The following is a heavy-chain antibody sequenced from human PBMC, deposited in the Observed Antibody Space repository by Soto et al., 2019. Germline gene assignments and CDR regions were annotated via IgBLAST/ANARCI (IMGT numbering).Heavy chain of an antibody. V-gene: IGHV2-5*02. D-gene: IGHD1-26*01. CDR3: ARYSGSTYFQH. J-gene: IGHJ1*01. Sequence: QITLKESGPTLVKPTQTLTLTCTFSGFSLSTSGVGVGWIRQPPGKALEWLALIYWDDDKRYSPSLMSRLTITKDTSKNQVVLTMTNMDPVDTATYYCARYSGSTYFQHWGQGTLVTVSS. CDR1: GFSLSTSGVG. CDR2: IYWDDDK.